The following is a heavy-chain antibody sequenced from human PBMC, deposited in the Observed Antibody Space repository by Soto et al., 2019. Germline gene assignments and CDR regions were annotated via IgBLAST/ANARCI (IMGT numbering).Heavy chain of an antibody. J-gene: IGHJ4*02. CDR2: IYYSGST. CDR3: ARVVGGRVSALFFDY. D-gene: IGHD2-8*01. CDR1: GGTMYSSGVD. V-gene: IGHV4-31*03. Sequence: LASTVCGGTMYSSGVDGTLIRKHPGKGLEWIGYIYYSGSTYYNPSLKSRVTISVDTSKNQFSLKLSSVTAADTAVYYCARVVGGRVSALFFDYLVQETLVTVSS.